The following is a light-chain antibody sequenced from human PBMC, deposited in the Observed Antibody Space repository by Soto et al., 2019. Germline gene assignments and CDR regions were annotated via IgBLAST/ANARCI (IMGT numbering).Light chain of an antibody. CDR1: SRDVDIYNR. J-gene: IGLJ1*01. CDR3: TLFTVSGTFV. Sequence: QSALTQPPSVSGSPGQSVTISCTGTSRDVDIYNRVSWYQQPPGTAPKLIIFEVNNRPPGVPDRFSGSKSGNTASLIISGLQAEDEADYFCTLFTVSGTFVFGTGTKLTVL. CDR2: EVN. V-gene: IGLV2-18*01.